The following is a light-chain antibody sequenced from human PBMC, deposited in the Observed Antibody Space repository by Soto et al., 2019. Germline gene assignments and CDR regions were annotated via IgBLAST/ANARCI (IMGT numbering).Light chain of an antibody. J-gene: IGLJ1*01. CDR3: SSYTSSSTGV. Sequence: QSALTHPASVSGSPGQSITISCTGTSSDVGGHNYVSWYQQHPGKAPKLMIYDVSNRPSGVSNRFSGSKSGNTASLTISGLQAEDEADYYCSSYTSSSTGVFGTGTKVTVL. CDR2: DVS. CDR1: SSDVGGHNY. V-gene: IGLV2-14*01.